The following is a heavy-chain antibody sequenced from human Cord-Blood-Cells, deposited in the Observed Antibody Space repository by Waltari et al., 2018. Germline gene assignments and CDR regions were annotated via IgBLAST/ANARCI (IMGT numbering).Heavy chain of an antibody. J-gene: IGHJ4*02. V-gene: IGHV4-39*01. CDR1: GGSISSSSYY. CDR3: ARRGLLRLFDY. Sequence: QLQLQESGPGLVKPSETLSLTCTVSGGSISSSSYYWGWIRQPPGKGLEWIGSIYYSGSTYYNPSLKSRVTISVDTSKNQFSLKLSSVIAADTAVYYCARRGLLRLFDYWGQGTLVTVSS. D-gene: IGHD3-22*01. CDR2: IYYSGST.